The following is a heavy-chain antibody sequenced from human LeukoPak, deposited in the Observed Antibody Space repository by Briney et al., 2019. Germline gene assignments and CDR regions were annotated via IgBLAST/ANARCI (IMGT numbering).Heavy chain of an antibody. V-gene: IGHV4-61*02. CDR1: GGSISSGSYY. D-gene: IGHD3-16*02. Sequence: SQTLSLTCTVSGGSISSGSYYWSWIRQPAGKGLEWIGRIYTSGSTNYNRSLKSRVTISVDTSKNQFSLKLSSVTAADTAVYYCAREMALRLGELSYLLKFNPWGQGTLVTVSS. CDR3: AREMALRLGELSYLLKFNP. J-gene: IGHJ5*02. CDR2: IYTSGST.